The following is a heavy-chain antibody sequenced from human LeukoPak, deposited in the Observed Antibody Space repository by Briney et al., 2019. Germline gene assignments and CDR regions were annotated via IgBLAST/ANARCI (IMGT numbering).Heavy chain of an antibody. J-gene: IGHJ4*02. CDR1: GYTFTSYG. Sequence: ASVKVSCKASGYTFTSYGISWVRQAPGQGLEWMGWISAYNGNTNYAQKLQGRVTMTTYTSTSTAYMELRSLRSDDTAVYFCARNTLAVAGTFCPDYWGEGALVTVSS. CDR3: ARNTLAVAGTFCPDY. D-gene: IGHD6-19*01. V-gene: IGHV1-18*01. CDR2: ISAYNGNT.